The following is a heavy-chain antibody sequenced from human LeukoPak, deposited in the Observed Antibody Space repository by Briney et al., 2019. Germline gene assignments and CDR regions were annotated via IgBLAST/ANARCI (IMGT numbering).Heavy chain of an antibody. V-gene: IGHV3-23*01. CDR3: ARQTGESTNFDN. CDR1: GFTFSSYA. Sequence: GGPLRLSCAASGFTFSSYAMSWVRQAPGKGLEWVSAISGSGGSTYYADSVKGRFTISRDNSKNTLYLLMNSLRAEDTAMYHCARQTGESTNFDNWGRGTLVTVSS. D-gene: IGHD2-2*01. CDR2: ISGSGGST. J-gene: IGHJ4*02.